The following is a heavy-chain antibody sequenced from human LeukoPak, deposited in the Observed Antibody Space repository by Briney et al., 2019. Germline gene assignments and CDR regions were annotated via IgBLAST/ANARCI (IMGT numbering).Heavy chain of an antibody. CDR2: IKRDGSEK. CDR1: GFSFSSYW. J-gene: IGHJ4*02. V-gene: IGHV3-7*01. D-gene: IGHD5-18*01. Sequence: PGGSLRLSCAASGFSFSSYWMAWVRRAPGKGLEWVANIKRDGSEKYYVISVEGRFTISRDNAKNPLYLQMNSLRAEDTAVYYCAREGYISGYGVIDYWGQGTLVTVSS. CDR3: AREGYISGYGVIDY.